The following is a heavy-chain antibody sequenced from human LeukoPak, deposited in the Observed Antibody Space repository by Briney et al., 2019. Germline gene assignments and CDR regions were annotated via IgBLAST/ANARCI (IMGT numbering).Heavy chain of an antibody. D-gene: IGHD3-22*01. V-gene: IGHV3-7*03. J-gene: IGHJ3*02. CDR1: GLTFSSYW. Sequence: PGGSLRLSCAASGLTFSSYWMTWVRQAPGKGLEWVANIKLDGSEKYYVNSVKGRFTISRDNAKNSLYLQMNSLRSEDTAVYYCARDPRITMIVDYDAFDIWGQGTMVTVSS. CDR2: IKLDGSEK. CDR3: ARDPRITMIVDYDAFDI.